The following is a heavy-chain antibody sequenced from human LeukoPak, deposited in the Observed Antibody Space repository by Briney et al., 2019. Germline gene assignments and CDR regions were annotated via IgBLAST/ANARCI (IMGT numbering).Heavy chain of an antibody. CDR2: INHSGST. CDR1: GGSFSGHY. J-gene: IGHJ6*02. Sequence: SETLSLTCAVYGGSFSGHYWSWIRQPPGKGLEWIGEINHSGSTNYNPSLRSRVTISVDTSKNQFSLKVNSVTATDTAVYFCARHDSYALGSHPLDVWGQGTTVIVSS. D-gene: IGHD3-10*01. V-gene: IGHV4-34*01. CDR3: ARHDSYALGSHPLDV.